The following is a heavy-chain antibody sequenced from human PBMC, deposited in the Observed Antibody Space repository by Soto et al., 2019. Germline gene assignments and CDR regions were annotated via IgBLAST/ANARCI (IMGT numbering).Heavy chain of an antibody. Sequence: SVKVSCKASGGTSSSYAISWVRQAPGQGLEWMGGIIPIFGTANYAQKFQGRVTITADKSTSTAYMELSSLRSEDTAVYYCARHLNYDILTGYYKRGPYYYYGMDVWGQGTTVTVSS. CDR2: IIPIFGTA. CDR3: ARHLNYDILTGYYKRGPYYYYGMDV. J-gene: IGHJ6*02. V-gene: IGHV1-69*06. D-gene: IGHD3-9*01. CDR1: GGTSSSYA.